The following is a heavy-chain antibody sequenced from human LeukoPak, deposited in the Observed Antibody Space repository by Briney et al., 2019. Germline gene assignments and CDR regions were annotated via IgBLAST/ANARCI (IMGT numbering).Heavy chain of an antibody. Sequence: QPGGSLRLSCVASGFSFAYGMSWVRQAPGKGLEWVSGIGGGDGRTYYADSLKGRFTISRDTSKTTLYLHMNSLTVEDTAVYYCAKDSHSGYFDYWGQGTLVTVSS. CDR1: GFSFAYG. D-gene: IGHD1-26*01. CDR2: IGGGDGRT. J-gene: IGHJ4*02. CDR3: AKDSHSGYFDY. V-gene: IGHV3-23*01.